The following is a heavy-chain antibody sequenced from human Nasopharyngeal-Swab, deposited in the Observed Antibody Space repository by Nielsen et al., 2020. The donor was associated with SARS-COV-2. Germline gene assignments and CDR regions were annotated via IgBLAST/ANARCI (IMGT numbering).Heavy chain of an antibody. CDR1: GGSFSGYY. V-gene: IGHV4-34*01. CDR3: ERGEEGVWQQLVPSDWFDP. D-gene: IGHD6-13*01. CDR2: INHSGST. Sequence: SETLSLTCAVYGGSFSGYYWSWIRQPPGKGLEWIGEINHSGSTNYNPSLKSRVTISVDTSKNQFSLKLSSVTAADTAVYYGERGEEGVWQQLVPSDWFDPWGQGTLVTVSS. J-gene: IGHJ5*02.